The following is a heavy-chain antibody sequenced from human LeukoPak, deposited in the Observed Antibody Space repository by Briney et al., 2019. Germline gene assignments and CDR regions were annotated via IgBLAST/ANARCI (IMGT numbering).Heavy chain of an antibody. J-gene: IGHJ4*02. D-gene: IGHD6-13*01. CDR3: ARGSHSSSWPRFDY. CDR2: ISSSGSTI. CDR1: GFTFSDYY. V-gene: IGHV3-11*01. Sequence: GGSLRLSCAASGFTFSDYYMGWIRQAPGKGLEWVSYISSSGSTIYYADSVKGRFTISRDNAKNSLYLQMNSLRAEDTAVYYCARGSHSSSWPRFDYWGQGTLVTVSS.